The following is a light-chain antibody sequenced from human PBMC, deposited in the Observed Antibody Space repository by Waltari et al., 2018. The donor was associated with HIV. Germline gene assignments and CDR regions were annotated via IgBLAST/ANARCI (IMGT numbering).Light chain of an antibody. Sequence: QSALTQPPSASGSPGQSVTISCTGTSSDIGTYNFVSWYQQHPGKAPKLMVSEVSKRPSGVPDGFSGCKSGNTASLTVSGIQTEDEADYYCSSDGGSNILLFGGGTKLTVL. J-gene: IGLJ3*02. V-gene: IGLV2-8*01. CDR2: EVS. CDR1: SSDIGTYNF. CDR3: SSDGGSNILL.